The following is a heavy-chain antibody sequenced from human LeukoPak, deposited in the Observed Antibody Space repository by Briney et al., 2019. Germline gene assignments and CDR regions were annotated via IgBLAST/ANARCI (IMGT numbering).Heavy chain of an antibody. CDR2: INHSGST. Sequence: PSETLSLTCAVYGGSFSGFYWSWVRQPPGKGLEWIGEINHSGSTHYNPSFKSRVTILVDTSRSQFSLKLTSVTAADTAVYYCARGPDSGSHFAWFDPWGQGTLVTVSS. D-gene: IGHD3-10*01. V-gene: IGHV4-34*01. J-gene: IGHJ5*02. CDR1: GGSFSGFY. CDR3: ARGPDSGSHFAWFDP.